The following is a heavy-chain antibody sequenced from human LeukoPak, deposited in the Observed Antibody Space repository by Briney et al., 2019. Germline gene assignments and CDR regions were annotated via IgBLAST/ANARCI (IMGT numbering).Heavy chain of an antibody. CDR3: ARVNGPNSGYYYTLDL. Sequence: PGGSLRLSCAASGLTFRNYAMHWVRQAPGGRLEWVAVIWFDGTEKYYAASVMGRFTISRDSSEKTLYLQMNGLRTEDTAVYYCARVNGPNSGYYYTLDLWGQGTPVTVSS. V-gene: IGHV3-33*01. J-gene: IGHJ5*02. D-gene: IGHD3-22*01. CDR1: GLTFRNYA. CDR2: IWFDGTEK.